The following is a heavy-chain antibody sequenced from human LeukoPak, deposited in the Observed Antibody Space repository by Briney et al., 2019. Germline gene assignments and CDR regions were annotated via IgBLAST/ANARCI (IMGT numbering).Heavy chain of an antibody. D-gene: IGHD4-17*01. CDR1: GFTFSSYL. J-gene: IGHJ4*02. CDR2: INSDGSST. Sequence: GGSLRLSCAASGFTFSSYLMHWVRQAPGKGLVWVSRINSDGSSTSYADSVKGRFTISRDNAKNTLYLQMNSLRAEDTAVYYCARGVRLRTVTIYDYWGQGTLVTVSS. CDR3: ARGVRLRTVTIYDY. V-gene: IGHV3-74*01.